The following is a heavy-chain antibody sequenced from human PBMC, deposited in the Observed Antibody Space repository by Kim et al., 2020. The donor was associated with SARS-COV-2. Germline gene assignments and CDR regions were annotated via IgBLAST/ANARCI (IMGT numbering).Heavy chain of an antibody. CDR1: GGSISSSSYY. CDR3: ARLGERWLQWDH. Sequence: SETLSLTCTVSGGSISSSSYYWGWIRQPPGKGLEWIGSIYYSGSTYYNPSLKSRVTISVDTSKNQFSLKLSSVTATDTAVYYCARLGERWLQWDHWGQGTLVTVSS. J-gene: IGHJ4*02. D-gene: IGHD3-16*01. CDR2: IYYSGST. V-gene: IGHV4-39*01.